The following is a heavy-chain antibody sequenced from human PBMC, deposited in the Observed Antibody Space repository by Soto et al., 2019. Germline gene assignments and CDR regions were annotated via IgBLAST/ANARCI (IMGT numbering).Heavy chain of an antibody. J-gene: IGHJ4*02. CDR2: INDSGNT. CDR3: QGGDF. V-gene: IGHV4-34*01. Sequence: SETLSLTCAVSGGSFRGYFWSWIRQSPAKGLEWIGEINDSGNTYYNPSFKSRLTISVDTSTSQISSGLTSVTAADSAVYYCQGGDFWGQGTRVTVSS. D-gene: IGHD3-16*01. CDR1: GGSFRGYF.